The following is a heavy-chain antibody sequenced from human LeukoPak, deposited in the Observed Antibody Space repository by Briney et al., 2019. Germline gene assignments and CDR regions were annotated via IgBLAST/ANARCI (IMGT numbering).Heavy chain of an antibody. CDR1: GGSISSSSYY. Sequence: PSETLPLTCTVSGGSISSSSYYWGWIRQPPGKGLEWVGSIDYSGSTYYNPSIKRRVTISVDTSKNQFSLKLSSVTAADTAVYYCARALLSDSGYDPYPEYWGQGTLVTVSS. CDR2: IDYSGST. V-gene: IGHV4-39*01. D-gene: IGHD5-12*01. J-gene: IGHJ4*02. CDR3: ARALLSDSGYDPYPEY.